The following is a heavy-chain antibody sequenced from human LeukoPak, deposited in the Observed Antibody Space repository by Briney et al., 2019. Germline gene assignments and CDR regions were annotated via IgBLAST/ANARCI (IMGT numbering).Heavy chain of an antibody. V-gene: IGHV4-4*02. D-gene: IGHD2-15*01. CDR1: GDSISNSNW. J-gene: IGHJ4*02. CDR2: IFHTGNT. Sequence: SGTLSLTCTVSGDSISNSNWWSWVRQSPGKGLEWIGEIFHTGNTNYHPSLESRISMPLDKSKNQFSLNLSSVTAADTAVYYCASGLGYCRGYSCLGYWGQGTLVTVSS. CDR3: ASGLGYCRGYSCLGY.